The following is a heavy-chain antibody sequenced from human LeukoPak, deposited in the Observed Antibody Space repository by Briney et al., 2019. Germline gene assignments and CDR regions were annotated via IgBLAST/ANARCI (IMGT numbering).Heavy chain of an antibody. CDR1: GFTFSSYN. D-gene: IGHD1-26*01. J-gene: IGHJ4*02. CDR2: ISSSSDTI. CDR3: ATESGTYSGTCFDY. Sequence: GGSLRLSCAASGFTFSSYNMNWVRQAPGKGLEWVSYISSSSDTIYYADSVKGRFTISRDNAKNSLYLQMNSLRAEDTAVYFCATESGTYSGTCFDYWGQGTLVTVSS. V-gene: IGHV3-48*01.